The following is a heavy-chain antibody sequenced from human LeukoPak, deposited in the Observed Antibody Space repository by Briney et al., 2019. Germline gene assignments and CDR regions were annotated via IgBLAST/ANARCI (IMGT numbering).Heavy chain of an antibody. CDR1: GYTFTGYY. CDR2: INPNSGGT. D-gene: IGHD2-2*01. Sequence: GASVKVSCKASGYTFTGYYMHWVRQAPGQGLEWMGWINPNSGGTNYAQKFQGRVTMTRDTSISTAYMELSRLRSDDTAIYYCARDHGRSTSCFDCDWFDPWGQGTLVTVSS. CDR3: ARDHGRSTSCFDCDWFDP. J-gene: IGHJ5*02. V-gene: IGHV1-2*02.